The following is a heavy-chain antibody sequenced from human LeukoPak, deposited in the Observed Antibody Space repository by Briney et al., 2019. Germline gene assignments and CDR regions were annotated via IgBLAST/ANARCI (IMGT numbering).Heavy chain of an antibody. Sequence: ASVKVSCKASGGTFRNYAINWVRQAPGLGLEWMGRIIPVLGTPHYAHNFQGRVTITADRSMSTGYMELSSLRFDDTAVYYCASVEMASQLDYWGQGTLVTVSS. J-gene: IGHJ4*02. CDR2: IIPVLGTP. V-gene: IGHV1-69*04. D-gene: IGHD5-24*01. CDR1: GGTFRNYA. CDR3: ASVEMASQLDY.